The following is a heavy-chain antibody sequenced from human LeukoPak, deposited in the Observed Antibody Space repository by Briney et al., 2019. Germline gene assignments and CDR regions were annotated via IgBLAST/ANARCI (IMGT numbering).Heavy chain of an antibody. CDR3: ARAGPKAGVRPLDY. D-gene: IGHD6-13*01. V-gene: IGHV4-38-2*02. J-gene: IGHJ4*02. CDR2: IYHSGIT. Sequence: SETLSLTCTVSDYSISSGYGYYWGWIRQPPGKGLEWIGNIYHSGITYYNHFNSSLKSRVTISIDTSKNQFSLKLSSVTAADTAVYYCARAGPKAGVRPLDYWGQGTLVTVSS. CDR1: DYSISSGYGYY.